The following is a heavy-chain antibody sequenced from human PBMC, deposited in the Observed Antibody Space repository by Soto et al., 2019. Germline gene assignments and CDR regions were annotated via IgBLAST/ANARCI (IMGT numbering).Heavy chain of an antibody. Sequence: QVQLQESGPGLVKPSQTLSLTCSVSGASITSRGSYWTWIRQPPGKGLEWIGHISYSGNTFYNSSLQSRLTISVDTSKNQFSLKMTSVTAADTAVYFCARATMWPSGRYYYYHMDVWGQGPTVPVSS. CDR2: ISYSGNT. J-gene: IGHJ6*02. D-gene: IGHD3-10*01. CDR3: ARATMWPSGRYYYYHMDV. CDR1: GASITSRGSY. V-gene: IGHV4-30-4*01.